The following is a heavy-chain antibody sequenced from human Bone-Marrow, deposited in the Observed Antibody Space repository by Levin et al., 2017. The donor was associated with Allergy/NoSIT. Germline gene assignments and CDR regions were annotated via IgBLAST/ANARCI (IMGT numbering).Heavy chain of an antibody. D-gene: IGHD3-10*01. CDR1: GGSITSYY. CDR2: ISNSGST. J-gene: IGHJ4*02. Sequence: GSLRLSCSVSGGSITSYYWSWIRQPPGKRLEWIGYISNSGSTKYNPSLKGRVTISIDTSKNQFSLKVTSVTAADTAVYYCARSVGSGSYFDYWGQGILVTVSS. CDR3: ARSVGSGSYFDY. V-gene: IGHV4-59*01.